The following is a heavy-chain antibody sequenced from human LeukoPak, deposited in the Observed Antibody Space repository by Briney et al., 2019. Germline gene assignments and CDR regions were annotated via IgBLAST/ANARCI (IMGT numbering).Heavy chain of an antibody. D-gene: IGHD4-17*01. CDR2: IIPIFGTA. CDR3: ARGGSGAIGDYSV. Sequence: ASVKVSCKASVGTFSSYAISWVRQAPGQGLEWMGGIIPIFGTANYAQKFQGRVTITRNTSISTAYMELSSLRSEDTAVYYCARGGSGAIGDYSVWGQGTLVTVSS. CDR1: VGTFSSYA. J-gene: IGHJ4*02. V-gene: IGHV1-69*05.